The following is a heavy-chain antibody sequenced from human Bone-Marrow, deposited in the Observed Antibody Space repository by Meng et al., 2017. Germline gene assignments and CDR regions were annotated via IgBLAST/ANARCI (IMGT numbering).Heavy chain of an antibody. CDR1: GFTFSSYA. V-gene: IGHV3-23*01. Sequence: GGSLRLSCAVSGFTFSSYAMSWVRQAPGKGLEWVSSIRGSGGDIYYADSVKGRFTISRDNSKNTLYLQMNSLRAEDTAVYYCARDPPQHVYDYVWGSQELVNGMDVWGQGTTVTVSS. CDR3: ARDPPQHVYDYVWGSQELVNGMDV. J-gene: IGHJ6*02. D-gene: IGHD3-16*01. CDR2: IRGSGGDI.